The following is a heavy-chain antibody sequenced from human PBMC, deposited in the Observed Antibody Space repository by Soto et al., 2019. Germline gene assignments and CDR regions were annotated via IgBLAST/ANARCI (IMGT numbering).Heavy chain of an antibody. Sequence: QVQLVQSGAEVKKPGASVKVSCKASGYTFTSYYMHWVRQAPGQGLEWMGIINPSGGSTSYAQKFKGRVTMTRDTSTSTVYMELSSLSSEDTAVYYCARASYGEIDYWGQGTLVTVSS. CDR2: INPSGGST. CDR3: ARASYGEIDY. J-gene: IGHJ4*02. V-gene: IGHV1-46*01. CDR1: GYTFTSYY. D-gene: IGHD5-18*01.